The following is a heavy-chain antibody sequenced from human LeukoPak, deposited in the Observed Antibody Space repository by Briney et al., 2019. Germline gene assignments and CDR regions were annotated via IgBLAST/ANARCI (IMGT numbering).Heavy chain of an antibody. Sequence: SETLSLTCTVSGGSIDNFYWSWIRHSPGKGLEWIGYLYYTGITNYTPSLRRRVTISLDRSKNQFYLNLKSVTVADSAVYYCARERSSYGAFVIWGQGTMVTVSA. CDR3: ARERSSYGAFVI. V-gene: IGHV4-59*12. CDR2: LYYTGIT. D-gene: IGHD5-18*01. J-gene: IGHJ3*02. CDR1: GGSIDNFY.